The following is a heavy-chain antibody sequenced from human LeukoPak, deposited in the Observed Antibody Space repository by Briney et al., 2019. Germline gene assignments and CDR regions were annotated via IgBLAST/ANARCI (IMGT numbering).Heavy chain of an antibody. CDR2: INHSGST. V-gene: IGHV4-34*01. D-gene: IGHD2-2*01. CDR1: GFIFSSYW. Sequence: PGGSLRLSCAASGFIFSSYWMSWVRQAPGKGLEWIGEINHSGSTNYNPSLKSRVTISVDTSKNQFSLKLSSVTAADTAVYYCARGIGSKLGYCSSTSCYVWFDPWGQGTLVTVSS. CDR3: ARGIGSKLGYCSSTSCYVWFDP. J-gene: IGHJ5*02.